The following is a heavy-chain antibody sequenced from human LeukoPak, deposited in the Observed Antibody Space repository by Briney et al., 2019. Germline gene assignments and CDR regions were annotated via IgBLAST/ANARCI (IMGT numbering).Heavy chain of an antibody. Sequence: SETLSLTCTVSGGSISSYYWSWIRQPPGKGLEWIGYIYYSGSTNYNPSLKSRVTVSVDTSKNQFSRTLSSVTAAGTAGYYFATSEYSSSCYWFAPWGQGTLVTVSS. J-gene: IGHJ5*02. D-gene: IGHD6-13*01. CDR1: GGSISSYY. CDR3: ATSEYSSSCYWFAP. CDR2: IYYSGST. V-gene: IGHV4-59*01.